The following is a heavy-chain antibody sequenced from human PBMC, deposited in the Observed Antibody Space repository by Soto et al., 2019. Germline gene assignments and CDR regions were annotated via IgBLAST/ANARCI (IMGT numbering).Heavy chain of an antibody. CDR1: GGTFSSYT. CDR2: IIPIFGTA. D-gene: IGHD5-18*01. J-gene: IGHJ4*02. CDR3: ARDSVVDTAMVTYFVY. Sequence: SVKGSCKASGGTFSSYTISWVRQAPGQGLEWMGGIIPIFGTANYAQKFQGRVTITADESTSTAYMELSSLRSEDTAVYYCARDSVVDTAMVTYFVYWGQGTLVTVSS. V-gene: IGHV1-69*13.